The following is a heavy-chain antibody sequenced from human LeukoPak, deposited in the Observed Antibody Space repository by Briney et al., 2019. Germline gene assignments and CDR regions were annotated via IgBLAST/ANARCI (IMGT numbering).Heavy chain of an antibody. CDR1: GFTFSDYY. CDR2: ISSSSSYT. J-gene: IGHJ4*02. V-gene: IGHV3-11*05. D-gene: IGHD4/OR15-4a*01. Sequence: GGSLRLSCAASGFTFSDYYMSWIRRAPGKGLEWVSYISSSSSYTNYADSVKGRFTISRDNAKNSLYLQMNSLRAEDTAVYYCAREMGQYGGYSDYWGQGTLVTVSS. CDR3: AREMGQYGGYSDY.